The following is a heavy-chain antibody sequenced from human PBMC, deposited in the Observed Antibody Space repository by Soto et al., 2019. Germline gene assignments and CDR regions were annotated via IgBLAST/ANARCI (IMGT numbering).Heavy chain of an antibody. D-gene: IGHD6-19*01. CDR1: GFTFYDYT. V-gene: IGHV3-43*01. CDR3: AKGIRQWLVVYGMDV. CDR2: ISWDGGST. J-gene: IGHJ6*02. Sequence: GGSLRLSCAASGFTFYDYTLHWVRQAPGKGLEWVSLISWDGGSTYYADSVKGRFTISRDNSKNSLYLQMNSLRTEDTALYYCAKGIRQWLVVYGMDVWGQGTTVTVSS.